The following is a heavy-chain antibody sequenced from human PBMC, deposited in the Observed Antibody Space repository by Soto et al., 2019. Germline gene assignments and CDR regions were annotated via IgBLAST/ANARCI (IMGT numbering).Heavy chain of an antibody. CDR1: GFTFSSYA. CDR2: ISGSGSST. J-gene: IGHJ3*02. Sequence: LRLSCAASGFTFSSYAMSWVRQAPGKGLEWVSGISGSGSSTYYADSVKGRFTISRDNSKNTLYLQVNSLRADDTAVYYCARRNWNYGAFDIWGQGTMVTVSS. V-gene: IGHV3-23*01. CDR3: ARRNWNYGAFDI. D-gene: IGHD1-7*01.